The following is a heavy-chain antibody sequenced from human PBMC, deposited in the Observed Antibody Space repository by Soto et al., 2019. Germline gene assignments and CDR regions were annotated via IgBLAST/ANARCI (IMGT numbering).Heavy chain of an antibody. D-gene: IGHD2-2*01. CDR1: GYSFSIYW. CDR3: SSLGFCRSSSCYGGLSTFDI. Sequence: GESLKISCKGSGYSFSIYWLAWVRQMPGKGLEWMGIMYPGDSDTRYSPSFQGQVTISADKSITTAYLQWSSLKASDTAMYFCSSLGFCRSSSCYGGLSTFDIWGQGTMVTVSS. V-gene: IGHV5-51*01. J-gene: IGHJ3*02. CDR2: MYPGDSDT.